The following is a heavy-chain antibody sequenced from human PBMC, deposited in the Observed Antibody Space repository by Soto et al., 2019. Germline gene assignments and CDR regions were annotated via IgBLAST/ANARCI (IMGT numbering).Heavy chain of an antibody. J-gene: IGHJ4*02. CDR2: ISYSGGST. CDR3: AKDLGYFEY. CDR1: GFTFSSYT. Sequence: GGSLRLSCAASGFTFSSYTMSWVRQAPGKGLEWVSSISYSGGSTYYADSVRGRFTISRDKSKNTLYLQMNSLSAEDTAVYYCAKDLGYFEYWGQGSLVTVSS. D-gene: IGHD7-27*01. V-gene: IGHV3-23*01.